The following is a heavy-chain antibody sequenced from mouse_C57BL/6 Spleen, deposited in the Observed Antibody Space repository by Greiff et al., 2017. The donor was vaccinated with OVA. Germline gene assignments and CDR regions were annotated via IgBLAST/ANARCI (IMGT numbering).Heavy chain of an antibody. J-gene: IGHJ4*01. CDR3: ARDYYGSSYYAMDY. Sequence: DVKLVESGGGLVKPGGSLKLSCAASGFTFSDYGMHWVRQAPETGLEWVAYISSGSSTIYSAATVKGRFTISRDNATNTLLLLMTSLGSEDTAMYYWARDYYGSSYYAMDYWGQGTSVTVSS. CDR2: ISSGSSTI. V-gene: IGHV5-17*01. D-gene: IGHD1-1*01. CDR1: GFTFSDYG.